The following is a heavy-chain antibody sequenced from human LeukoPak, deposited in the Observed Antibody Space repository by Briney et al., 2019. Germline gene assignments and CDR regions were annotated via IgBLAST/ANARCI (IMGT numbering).Heavy chain of an antibody. CDR3: ARGTGSGWTDY. J-gene: IGHJ4*02. D-gene: IGHD6-19*01. CDR1: GFTFSSSE. Sequence: PGGSLRLSCVASGFTFSSSEMNWVRRAPGKGLEWVSCISSSGRTIYYADSAQGRFTISRDNAKNSLSLQMNSLRAEDTAVYYCARGTGSGWTDYWGQGTLVTVSS. CDR2: ISSSGRTI. V-gene: IGHV3-48*03.